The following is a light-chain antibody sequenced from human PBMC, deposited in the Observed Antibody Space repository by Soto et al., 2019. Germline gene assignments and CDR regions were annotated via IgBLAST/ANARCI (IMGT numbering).Light chain of an antibody. V-gene: IGKV3-15*01. CDR1: QSVSSN. CDR2: GAS. J-gene: IGKJ2*01. CDR3: QQYKNWPHI. Sequence: EIVLTQSPGTLSLSPGERATLSCRASQSVSSNLAWYQQKPGQSPRLLIYGASTRATGIPARFSGSGSGTEFTVTINSLKSEDFAVYYCQQYKNWPHIVGQGTKVDI.